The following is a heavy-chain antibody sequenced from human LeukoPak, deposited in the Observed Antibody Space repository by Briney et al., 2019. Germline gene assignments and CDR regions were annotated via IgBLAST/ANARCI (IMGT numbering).Heavy chain of an antibody. V-gene: IGHV3-66*01. CDR1: GFTVSSNY. CDR2: FYRGDST. J-gene: IGHJ5*02. Sequence: GGSLRLSCAASGFTVSSNYMTWVRQAPGKGLEWVSIFYRGDSTYYADSVKGRFTISRDNSKNTLYLQMNSLRVEDTAVYYCARANYGGNSDWFDPWGQGTLLTVSS. CDR3: ARANYGGNSDWFDP. D-gene: IGHD4-23*01.